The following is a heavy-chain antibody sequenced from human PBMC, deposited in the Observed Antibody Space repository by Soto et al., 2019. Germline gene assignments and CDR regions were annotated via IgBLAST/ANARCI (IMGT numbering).Heavy chain of an antibody. D-gene: IGHD6-13*01. CDR2: IWYDGSNK. CDR3: ARDEIHSSSWYEGYYYYGMDV. V-gene: IGHV3-33*01. CDR1: GFTFSSYG. J-gene: IGHJ6*02. Sequence: GGSLRLSCAASGFTFSSYGMHWVRQAPGKGLEWVAVIWYDGSNKYYADSVKGRFTISRDNSKNTLYLQMNSLRAEDTAVYYCARDEIHSSSWYEGYYYYGMDVWGQGTTVTVSS.